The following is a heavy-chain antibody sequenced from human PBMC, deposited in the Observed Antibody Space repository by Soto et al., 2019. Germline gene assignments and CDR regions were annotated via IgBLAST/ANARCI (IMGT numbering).Heavy chain of an antibody. CDR1: GYTFTGYY. CDR2: INPNSGGT. CDR3: ARSPPRIAARAYYFDY. D-gene: IGHD6-6*01. V-gene: IGHV1-2*02. J-gene: IGHJ4*02. Sequence: ASVKVSCKASGYTFTGYYMHWVRQAPGQGLEWMGWINPNSGGTNYAQKFQGRVTMTRDTSISTAYMELGRLRSDDTAVYYCARSPPRIAARAYYFDYWGQGTLVTVSS.